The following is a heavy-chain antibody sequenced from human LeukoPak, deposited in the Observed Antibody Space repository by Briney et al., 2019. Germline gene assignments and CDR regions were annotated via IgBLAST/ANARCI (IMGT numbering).Heavy chain of an antibody. CDR3: AKDPIGGETHFDY. CDR1: GFTFSSYG. J-gene: IGHJ4*02. V-gene: IGHV3-30*02. CDR2: IRYDGSNK. Sequence: PGGSLRLSCAASGFTFSSYGMHWVRQAPGKGLEWVAFIRYDGSNKYYADYVKGRFTISRDNSKNTLYLQMNSLRAEDTAVYYCAKDPIGGETHFDYWGQGALVTVSS. D-gene: IGHD2-21*01.